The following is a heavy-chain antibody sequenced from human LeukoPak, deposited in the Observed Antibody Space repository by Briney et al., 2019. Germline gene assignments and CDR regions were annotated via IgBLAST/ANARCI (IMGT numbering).Heavy chain of an antibody. CDR2: MNPNSGNT. J-gene: IGHJ4*02. Sequence: GASVKVSCKASGYTFTNYDINWVRQATGQGLEWMGWMNPNSGNTGYAQRFQGRLTITRDTSISTAYMELSSLRSEDTAVYYCARGLRMVRGVIGYWGQGTLVTVSS. V-gene: IGHV1-8*03. D-gene: IGHD3-10*01. CDR3: ARGLRMVRGVIGY. CDR1: GYTFTNYD.